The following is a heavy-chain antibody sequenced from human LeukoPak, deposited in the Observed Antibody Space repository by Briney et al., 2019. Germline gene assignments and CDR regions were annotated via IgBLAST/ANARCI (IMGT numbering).Heavy chain of an antibody. CDR3: AKQLGYCSDGSCYFPY. J-gene: IGHJ4*02. Sequence: GSLNLSCAASGFTFSSSAMSWVRQAPGKGLEWVSAISNNGGYTYYADSVQGRFTISRDNSKSTLCLQMNSLRAEDTAVYYCAKQLGYCSDGSCYFPYWGQGTLVTVSS. D-gene: IGHD2-15*01. CDR2: ISNNGGYT. CDR1: GFTFSSSA. V-gene: IGHV3-23*01.